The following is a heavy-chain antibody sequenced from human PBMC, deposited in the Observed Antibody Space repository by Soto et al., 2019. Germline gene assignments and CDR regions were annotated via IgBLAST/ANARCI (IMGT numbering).Heavy chain of an antibody. CDR1: GGSISSSSFH. J-gene: IGHJ5*02. CDR2: IYYSGST. CDR3: ARRERAAGTDWWFDP. Sequence: QLQLQESGPGLVKPSATLSLTCTVSGGSISSSSFHWGWIRQPPGKGLEWVGSIYYSGSTYYSPSLKSRVTISVDTSNNQSSLKLSSVTAADTAVYYCARRERAAGTDWWFDPWGQGTLVTVSS. V-gene: IGHV4-39*01. D-gene: IGHD6-13*01.